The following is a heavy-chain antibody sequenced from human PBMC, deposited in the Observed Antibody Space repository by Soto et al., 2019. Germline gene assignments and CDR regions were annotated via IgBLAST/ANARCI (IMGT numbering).Heavy chain of an antibody. V-gene: IGHV1-2*04. CDR1: GYTFTGYY. CDR2: INPNSGGT. Sequence: QVQLVQSGAEVKKPGASVKVSCKASGYTFTGYYMHWVRQAPGQGLEWMGLINPNSGGTNYAQKFQGWVTMTRDTCIRTAYMELSRLRSDDTAVYYCARDPYSSGWYGVGYGMDVWGQGTTVTVSS. CDR3: ARDPYSSGWYGVGYGMDV. D-gene: IGHD6-19*01. J-gene: IGHJ6*02.